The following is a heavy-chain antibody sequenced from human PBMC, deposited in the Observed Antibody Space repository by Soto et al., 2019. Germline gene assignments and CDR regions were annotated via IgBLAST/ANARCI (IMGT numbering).Heavy chain of an antibody. Sequence: SETLSLTCTVSGGSISSGGYYWSWIRQHPGKGLEWIGYIYYSGSTYYNPSLKSRVTISVDTSKNQFSLKLSSVTAADTAVYYCARVDTAMTEYYYGMDVWGQGTTVTVSS. CDR3: ARVDTAMTEYYYGMDV. J-gene: IGHJ6*02. D-gene: IGHD5-18*01. CDR1: GGSISSGGYY. CDR2: IYYSGST. V-gene: IGHV4-31*03.